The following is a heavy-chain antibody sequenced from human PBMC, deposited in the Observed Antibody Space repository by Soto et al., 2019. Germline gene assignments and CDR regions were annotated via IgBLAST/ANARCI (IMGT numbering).Heavy chain of an antibody. D-gene: IGHD5-12*01. V-gene: IGHV1-18*01. CDR3: ARDSGHHAA. CDR1: GYAFVNYG. Sequence: QVQLVQSGAEVKKPGASVKVSCKASGYAFVNYGISWVRQAPGQGLEWMGWISGYDGHTNYAQNVHGRLTMTKDASTSTAYMELRSLTSDDTAVYYCARDSGHHAAWGQGTLVTVSS. J-gene: IGHJ5*02. CDR2: ISGYDGHT.